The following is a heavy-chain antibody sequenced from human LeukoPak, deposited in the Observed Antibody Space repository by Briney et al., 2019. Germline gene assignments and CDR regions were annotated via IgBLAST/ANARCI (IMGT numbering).Heavy chain of an antibody. CDR1: GYTFTGYY. V-gene: IGHV1-2*02. Sequence: ASVKVSCKASGYTFTGYYMHWVRQAPGQGLEWMGWINPNSGGTNYAQKLQDRVTMTTDTPTDTAYMELRSLRSDDTAVYYCAIGELWFGELRSADFWGQGTLVTVSS. CDR3: AIGELWFGELRSADF. D-gene: IGHD3-10*01. J-gene: IGHJ4*02. CDR2: INPNSGGT.